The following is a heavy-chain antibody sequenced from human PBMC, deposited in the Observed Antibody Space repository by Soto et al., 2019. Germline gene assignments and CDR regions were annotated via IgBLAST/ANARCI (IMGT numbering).Heavy chain of an antibody. D-gene: IGHD6-13*01. Sequence: SETLSLTSTVSGGSISSGGYYWSWIRQHPGKGLERIGYIYYSGSTYYNPSLKSRVTISVDTSKNQFSLKLSSVTAADTAVYYCARGQLVNEPGPGYYFDYWGQGTLVTVSS. CDR1: GGSISSGGYY. CDR2: IYYSGST. J-gene: IGHJ4*02. CDR3: ARGQLVNEPGPGYYFDY. V-gene: IGHV4-31*03.